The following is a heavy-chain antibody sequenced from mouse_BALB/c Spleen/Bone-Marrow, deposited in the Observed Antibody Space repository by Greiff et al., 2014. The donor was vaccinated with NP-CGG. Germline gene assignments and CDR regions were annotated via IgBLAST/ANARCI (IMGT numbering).Heavy chain of an antibody. Sequence: EVQRVESGAELVKPGASVKLSCTASGFNIKDTFMHWMKQRPEQGLEWNGRIDPANGITKYDPKFQGKATITTGTSSNTAYLQLSSLTSEDTAVYYCASSGNYEGGAMDYWGQGTSVTVSS. D-gene: IGHD2-1*01. V-gene: IGHV14-3*02. J-gene: IGHJ4*01. CDR1: GFNIKDTF. CDR3: ASSGNYEGGAMDY. CDR2: IDPANGIT.